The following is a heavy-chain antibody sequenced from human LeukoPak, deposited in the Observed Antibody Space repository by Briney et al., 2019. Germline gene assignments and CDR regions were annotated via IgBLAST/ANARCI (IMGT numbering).Heavy chain of an antibody. J-gene: IGHJ3*02. CDR3: ATTTMIVAHAFDI. CDR1: GYTLTELS. CDR2: FDPEDGET. V-gene: IGHV1-24*01. D-gene: IGHD3-22*01. Sequence: ASVKVSCKVSGYTLTELSMHWVRQPPAKGLEWMGGFDPEDGETIYAQKFQGRVTMTEDTSTDTAYMELSSLRSEDTAVYYCATTTMIVAHAFDIWGQGTMVTVSS.